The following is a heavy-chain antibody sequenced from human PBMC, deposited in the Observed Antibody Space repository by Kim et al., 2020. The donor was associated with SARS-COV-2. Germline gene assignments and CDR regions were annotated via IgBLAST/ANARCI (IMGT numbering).Heavy chain of an antibody. CDR3: AGSGSYYNRVYYFDY. D-gene: IGHD3-10*01. J-gene: IGHJ4*01. Sequence: SETLSLTCTVPGGSISSYYWSWIRQPPGKGLEWIGYIYSSGSTKYNPSLKSRVTISVETTKNQPSLKLSSVTAADTAVYYCAGSGSYYNRVYYFDYCG. V-gene: IGHV4-59*13. CDR2: IYSSGST. CDR1: GGSISSYY.